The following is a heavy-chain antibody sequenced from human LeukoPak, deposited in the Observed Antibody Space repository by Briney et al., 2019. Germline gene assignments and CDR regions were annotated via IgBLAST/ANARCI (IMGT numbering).Heavy chain of an antibody. D-gene: IGHD3-3*01. CDR2: IYYSGST. J-gene: IGHJ5*02. CDR3: ARDGAYYDFWSGYYTDNWFDP. CDR1: GGSISSSSYY. Sequence: SETLSLTCTVSGGSISSSSYYWGWIRPPPGKGLEWIGSIYYSGSTYYNPSLKSRVTISGDTYKIQFSLKLSSVTAADTAVYYCARDGAYYDFWSGYYTDNWFDPWGQGTLVTVSS. V-gene: IGHV4-39*07.